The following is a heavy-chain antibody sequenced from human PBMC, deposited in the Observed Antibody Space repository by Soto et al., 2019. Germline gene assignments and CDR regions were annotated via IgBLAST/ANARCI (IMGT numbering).Heavy chain of an antibody. V-gene: IGHV3-30*18. J-gene: IGHJ4*02. D-gene: IGHD2-2*01. Sequence: PGGSLRLSCAASGFTFSSYGRHWVRQAPGKGLEWVAVISYDGSNKYYADSVKGRFTISRDNSKNTLYLQMNSLRAEDTAVYYCAKEADIVVVPAAMGLDYWGQGTLVTVSS. CDR2: ISYDGSNK. CDR3: AKEADIVVVPAAMGLDY. CDR1: GFTFSSYG.